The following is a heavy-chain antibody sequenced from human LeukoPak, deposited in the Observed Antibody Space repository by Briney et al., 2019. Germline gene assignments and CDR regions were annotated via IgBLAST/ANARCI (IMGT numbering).Heavy chain of an antibody. CDR1: GFTFRSFE. CDR2: IGTIGSPI. V-gene: IGHV3-48*03. D-gene: IGHD3-22*01. J-gene: IGHJ4*02. CDR3: ASFYDSSGRDY. Sequence: PGGPLRLSCAASGFTFRSFEMNWVRQAPGKGLEWLSYIGTIGSPIYYADSVKGRFTISRDNARNSLCLQMNSLRVEDTAVYYCASFYDSSGRDYWGQGTLVTVSS.